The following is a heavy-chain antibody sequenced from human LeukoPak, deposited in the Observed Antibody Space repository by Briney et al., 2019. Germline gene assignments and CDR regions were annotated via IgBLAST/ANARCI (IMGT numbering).Heavy chain of an antibody. D-gene: IGHD2-15*01. V-gene: IGHV3-30*02. J-gene: IGHJ4*02. CDR3: ARDRTKYCSGGTCYSSYSFDY. Sequence: PGGSLRLSCAASEFTFRSYGMHWVRQAPGKGLEWVAFIRSDGSNEYYAGSVKGRFTISIDNLKNKLSLQMNRLRPEDTALYYCARDRTKYCSGGTCYSSYSFDYWGQGTLVTVSS. CDR2: IRSDGSNE. CDR1: EFTFRSYG.